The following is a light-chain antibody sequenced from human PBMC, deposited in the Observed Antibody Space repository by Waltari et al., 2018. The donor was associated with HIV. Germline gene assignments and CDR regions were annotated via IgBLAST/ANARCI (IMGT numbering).Light chain of an antibody. CDR2: YNS. Sequence: SYVLTHPPSVSLPPGAAPTIPCGAWNFGGKYVHWYKQQPGQAPVLVTRYNSDRPSGIPDRISGSNSGHTATLTITRVETGDEATYYCQVWDSSNEHVVFGGGTELTVL. CDR1: NFGGKY. CDR3: QVWDSSNEHVV. J-gene: IGLJ3*02. V-gene: IGLV3-21*04.